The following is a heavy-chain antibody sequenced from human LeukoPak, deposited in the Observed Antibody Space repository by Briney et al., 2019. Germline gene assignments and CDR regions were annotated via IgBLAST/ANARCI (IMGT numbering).Heavy chain of an antibody. Sequence: PGGSLRLSCEASGFTFGTFWMSWVRQAPGKGLEWVANIKQGGSEKNYVDSVKGRFTIARDDAKNSLYLQMNSLRAEDTAVYYCASSKGFDYWGQGTLVTVSS. CDR3: ASSKGFDY. CDR1: GFTFGTFW. J-gene: IGHJ4*02. CDR2: IKQGGSEK. V-gene: IGHV3-7*01.